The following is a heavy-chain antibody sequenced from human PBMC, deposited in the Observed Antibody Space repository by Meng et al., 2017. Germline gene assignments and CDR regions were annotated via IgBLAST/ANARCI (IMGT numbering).Heavy chain of an antibody. D-gene: IGHD5-18*01. CDR3: ARADRRVGSYGPNWFDP. V-gene: IGHV4-31*01. CDR1: GGSISSGGYY. J-gene: IGHJ5*02. CDR2: IYYSGST. Sequence: QGQLPELGPVLVKPSPTLSLTCTVSGGSISSGGYYWSWIRQHPGKGLEWIGYIYYSGSTYYNPSLKSLVTISVDTSKNQFSLKLSSVTAADTAVYYCARADRRVGSYGPNWFDPWGQGTLVTVSS.